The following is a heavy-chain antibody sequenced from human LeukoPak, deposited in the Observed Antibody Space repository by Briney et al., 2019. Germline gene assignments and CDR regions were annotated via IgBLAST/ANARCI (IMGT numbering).Heavy chain of an antibody. CDR2: IIPIFGTA. J-gene: IGHJ6*03. CDR3: ARSPRSGSYYRAYYYMDV. Sequence: ASVKVSCKASGGTFSSYAISWVRQAPGQGLEWMGGIIPIFGTANYAQKFQGRVTITADKSTSTAYMELSSLRSEDTAVYYCARSPRSGSYYRAYYYMDVWGKGTTVTVSS. V-gene: IGHV1-69*06. D-gene: IGHD3-10*01. CDR1: GGTFSSYA.